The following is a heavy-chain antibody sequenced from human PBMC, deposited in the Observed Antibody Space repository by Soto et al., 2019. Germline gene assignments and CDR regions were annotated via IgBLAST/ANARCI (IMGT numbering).Heavy chain of an antibody. CDR3: AKGVPGIAVAGTEYFQH. CDR2: ISGSGGST. V-gene: IGHV3-23*01. Sequence: PGGSLRLSCAASGFTFSSYAMSWVRQAPGKGLEWVSAISGSGGSTYYADSVKGRFTISRDNSKNTLYRQMNSLRAEDTAVYYCAKGVPGIAVAGTEYFQHWGKGTLVTVYS. J-gene: IGHJ1*01. CDR1: GFTFSSYA. D-gene: IGHD6-19*01.